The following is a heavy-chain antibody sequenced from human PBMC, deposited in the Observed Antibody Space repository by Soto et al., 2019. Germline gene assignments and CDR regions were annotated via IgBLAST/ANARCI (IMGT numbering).Heavy chain of an antibody. V-gene: IGHV4-34*01. J-gene: IGHJ4*02. CDR1: GGSFSGYY. D-gene: IGHD2-15*01. Sequence: SETLSLTCAVYGGSFSGYYWSWIRQPPGKGLEWIGEINHSGSTNYNPSLKSRVTISVDTSKNQFSLKLSSVAAADTAVYYCARGHCSGGSCLYYFDYWGQGTLVTVSS. CDR3: ARGHCSGGSCLYYFDY. CDR2: INHSGST.